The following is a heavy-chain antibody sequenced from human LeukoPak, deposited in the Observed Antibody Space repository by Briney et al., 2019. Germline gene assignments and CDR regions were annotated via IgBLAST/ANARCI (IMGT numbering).Heavy chain of an antibody. CDR3: AREGGYGDYPFDY. J-gene: IGHJ4*02. CDR2: INHSGST. Sequence: SETLSLTCAVYGGSFSGYYWSWIRQPPGKGLEWIGEINHSGSTNYNPSLKSRVTISVDTSKNQFSLKLSSVTAADTAVYYCAREGGYGDYPFDYWGQGTLVTVSS. V-gene: IGHV4-34*01. D-gene: IGHD4-17*01. CDR1: GGSFSGYY.